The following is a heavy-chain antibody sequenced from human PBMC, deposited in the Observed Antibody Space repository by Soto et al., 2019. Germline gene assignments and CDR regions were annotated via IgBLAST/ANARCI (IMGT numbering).Heavy chain of an antibody. D-gene: IGHD2-21*02. V-gene: IGHV1-46*01. CDR1: GDTFTDYY. CDR3: ARGGHVVVVTAALDY. CDR2: VNPSGGHT. J-gene: IGHJ4*02. Sequence: QVQLMQSGAEVKKPGASVKVSCKASGDTFTDYYIHWVRQAPGQGLEWMGTVNPSGGHTTYAQHFLGRVTXTGDTSXXTLYMELTSLTSDDTAIYYCARGGHVVVVTAALDYWGQGTLVTVSS.